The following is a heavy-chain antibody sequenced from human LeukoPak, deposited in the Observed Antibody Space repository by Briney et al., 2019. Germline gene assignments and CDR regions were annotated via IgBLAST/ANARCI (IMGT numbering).Heavy chain of an antibody. Sequence: PGGSLRLSCAASGFTFIMHSINWVRQAPGKGLEWVSYTTPSGTTYYADSVKGRFSVSRDNGENSVYLPMNNLRAEDTAVYHCASVRGGYWGQGTLVAVSS. J-gene: IGHJ4*02. V-gene: IGHV3-69-1*01. CDR3: ASVRGGY. D-gene: IGHD3-16*01. CDR1: GFTFIMHS. CDR2: TTPSGTT.